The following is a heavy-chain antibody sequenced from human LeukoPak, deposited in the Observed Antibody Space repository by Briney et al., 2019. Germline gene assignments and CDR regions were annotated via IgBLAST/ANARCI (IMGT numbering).Heavy chain of an antibody. D-gene: IGHD2-21*02. V-gene: IGHV3-7*01. CDR1: GVSFSDHY. CDR3: TRVIVAVPGYFDYFDF. CDR2: INEDGSNK. Sequence: SGGSLRLSCTASGVSFSDHYMRWIRQAPGKGLEWVANINEDGSNKWHLGSVKGRFTVSRDNPRNSLYLQMNSLRVEDTAVYYCTRVIVAVPGYFDYFDFWGQGVLVTVSS. J-gene: IGHJ4*02.